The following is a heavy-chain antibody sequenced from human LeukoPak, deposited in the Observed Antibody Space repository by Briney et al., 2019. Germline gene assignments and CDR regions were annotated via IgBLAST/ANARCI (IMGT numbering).Heavy chain of an antibody. CDR3: ARHTYDILTGYYFAEYFQH. J-gene: IGHJ1*01. D-gene: IGHD3-9*01. CDR2: IYHSGST. V-gene: IGHV4-38-2*01. CDR1: GYSISSGYY. Sequence: SSETLSLTCAVSGYSISSGYYWGRIRQPPGKGLEWIGSIYHSGSTYYNPSLKSRVTISVDTSKNQFSLKLSSVTAADTAVYYCARHTYDILTGYYFAEYFQHWGQGTLVTVSS.